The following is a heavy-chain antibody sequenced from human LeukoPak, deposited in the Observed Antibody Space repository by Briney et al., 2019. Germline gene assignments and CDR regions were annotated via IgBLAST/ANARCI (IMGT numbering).Heavy chain of an antibody. J-gene: IGHJ5*02. Sequence: SETLSLTCTVSGGSISSYYWSWIRQPPGKGLEWIGYIYYSGSTNYNPSLKSRVTISVDTSKNQFSLKLSSVTAADTAVYYCARGLNYYDSSGYYYCWFDPWGQGTLVTVSS. CDR1: GGSISSYY. CDR3: ARGLNYYDSSGYYYCWFDP. CDR2: IYYSGST. D-gene: IGHD3-22*01. V-gene: IGHV4-59*12.